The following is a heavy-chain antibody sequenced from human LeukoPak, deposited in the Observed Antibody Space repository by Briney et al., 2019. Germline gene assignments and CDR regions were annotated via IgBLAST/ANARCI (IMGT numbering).Heavy chain of an antibody. D-gene: IGHD5-12*01. CDR2: ISSNGGNT. CDR1: GFTFRRYA. J-gene: IGHJ4*02. V-gene: IGHV3-64D*06. CDR3: IKDAGYSAYDSLDS. Sequence: GGSLRLSCSASGFTFRRYAMHWVRQAPGKGLEYISGISSNGGNTDHADSVKGRFTISRDNSKSTLYLQMSSLRPEDTAVYYCIKDAGYSAYDSLDSWGQGTLVTISS.